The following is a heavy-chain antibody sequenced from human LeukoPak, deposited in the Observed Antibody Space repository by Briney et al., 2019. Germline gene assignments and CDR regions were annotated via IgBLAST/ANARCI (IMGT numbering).Heavy chain of an antibody. CDR1: GGSISSYY. J-gene: IGHJ4*02. CDR3: ATDCSGGSCVVDY. V-gene: IGHV4-59*12. CDR2: IYYSGST. Sequence: SETLSLTCSVSGGSISSYYWSWIRQPPGKGLEWIGYIYYSGSTNYNPSLKSRVTISVDTSKNQVSLKLTSVTAADTAVYYCATDCSGGSCVVDYWGQGTLVTVSS. D-gene: IGHD2-15*01.